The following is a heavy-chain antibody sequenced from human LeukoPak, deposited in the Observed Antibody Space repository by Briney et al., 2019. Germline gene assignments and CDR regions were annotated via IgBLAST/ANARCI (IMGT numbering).Heavy chain of an antibody. D-gene: IGHD3-10*01. Sequence: QPGGSLRLSCAASGFTFSTLEMTSVRQAPGKGLEWVSYISSSGSTIYYADSVKGRLTISRDNAKHSLYLQRNSLSVEETAIYHCARGRFGLDWGQGTLVTVSS. CDR2: ISSSGSTI. J-gene: IGHJ4*02. CDR3: ARGRFGLD. CDR1: GFTFSTLE. V-gene: IGHV3-48*03.